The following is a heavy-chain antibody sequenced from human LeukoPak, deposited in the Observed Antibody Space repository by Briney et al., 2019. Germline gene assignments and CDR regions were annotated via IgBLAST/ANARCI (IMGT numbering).Heavy chain of an antibody. CDR3: ARDLASSGSSIDY. CDR2: TSSSSSYI. J-gene: IGHJ4*02. V-gene: IGHV3-21*01. Sequence: GGSLRLSCAASGFTFSSYSMNWVRQAPGKGLEWVSSTSSSSSYIYYADSVKGRFTISRDNAKNSLYLQMNSLRAEDTAVYYCARDLASSGSSIDYWGQGTLVTVSS. CDR1: GFTFSSYS. D-gene: IGHD1-26*01.